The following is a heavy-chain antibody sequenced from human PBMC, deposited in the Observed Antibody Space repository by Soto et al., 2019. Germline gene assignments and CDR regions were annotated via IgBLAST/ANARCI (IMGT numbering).Heavy chain of an antibody. CDR1: GYNFATHW. CDR2: IFPGDAET. CDR3: ATPGGFGMDV. Sequence: LGESLKISCQGSGYNFATHWIGWVRHKAGKGLEWIGIIFPGDAETRYSPSFQGHITISADKSISTAYLRWSSLKASDTGMYYCATPGGFGMDVWGQGTTVTVSS. D-gene: IGHD5-12*01. J-gene: IGHJ6*02. V-gene: IGHV5-51*01.